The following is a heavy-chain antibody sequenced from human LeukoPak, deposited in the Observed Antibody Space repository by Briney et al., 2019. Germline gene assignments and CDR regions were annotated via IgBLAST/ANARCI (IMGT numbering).Heavy chain of an antibody. J-gene: IGHJ4*02. Sequence: ASVKVSCKASGGTFSSYAINWVRQAPGQGLQWMGGISPIIGIADYAQKFQGRVTITADKSTSTAYMELSSLRSEDTAVYYCARDGEPYSSGWLYYCDYGGQGTLVPVSS. D-gene: IGHD6-19*01. V-gene: IGHV1-69*10. CDR3: ARDGEPYSSGWLYYCDY. CDR1: GGTFSSYA. CDR2: ISPIIGIA.